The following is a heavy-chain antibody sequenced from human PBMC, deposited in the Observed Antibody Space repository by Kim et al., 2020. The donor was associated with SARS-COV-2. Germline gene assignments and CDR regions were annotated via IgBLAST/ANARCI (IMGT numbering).Heavy chain of an antibody. CDR1: GFTFGDYA. Sequence: GGSLRLSCAASGFTFGDYAMHWVRQAPGKGLEWVSGISWNSGSIGYADSVKGRFTISRDNAKNSLYLQMNSLRAEDTALYYCAKDMGGVLVGARLDYWGQGTLVTVSS. J-gene: IGHJ4*02. CDR3: AKDMGGVLVGARLDY. D-gene: IGHD2-8*02. V-gene: IGHV3-9*01. CDR2: ISWNSGSI.